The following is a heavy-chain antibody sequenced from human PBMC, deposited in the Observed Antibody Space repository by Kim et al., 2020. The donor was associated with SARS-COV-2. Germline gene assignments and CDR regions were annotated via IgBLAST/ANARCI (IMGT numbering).Heavy chain of an antibody. Sequence: SETLSLTCTVSGGSISSYYWSWIRQPPGKGLEWIGYIYYSGSTNYNPSLKSRVTISVDTSKNQFSLKLSSVTAADTAVYYCARDFSGYSGYDSEPGDYYYYGMDVWGQGTTVTGSS. CDR3: ARDFSGYSGYDSEPGDYYYYGMDV. J-gene: IGHJ6*02. CDR2: IYYSGST. D-gene: IGHD5-12*01. CDR1: GGSISSYY. V-gene: IGHV4-59*01.